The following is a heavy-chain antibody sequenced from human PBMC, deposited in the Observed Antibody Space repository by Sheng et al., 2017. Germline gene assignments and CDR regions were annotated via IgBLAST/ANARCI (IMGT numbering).Heavy chain of an antibody. V-gene: IGHV1-2*02. CDR1: GYTFTSYG. CDR3: ATWSLDSIYY. Sequence: QVQLVQSGAEVKKPGASVKVSCKASGYTFTSYGISWVRQAPGQGLEWMGWINPNSGGTNYAQKFQGRVTMTRDTSISTAYMELSRLKSDDTAVYYCATWSLDSIYYWGQGMLVTVSS. J-gene: IGHJ4*02. CDR2: INPNSGGT. D-gene: IGHD2-2*03.